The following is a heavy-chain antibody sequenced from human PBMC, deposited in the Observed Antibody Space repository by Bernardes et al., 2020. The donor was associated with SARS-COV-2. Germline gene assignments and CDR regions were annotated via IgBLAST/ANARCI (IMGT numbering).Heavy chain of an antibody. CDR3: ARDYPGPAD. V-gene: IGHV1-2*02. Sequence: ASVKVSCKASGYTFTDYYMHWVRQAPGQGLEWMGWINPNSGGTNYAQKFQGRVTMTRDTSISTAYMELRRLTSDDTAIYYCARDYPGPADWGQGTLVTVSS. CDR2: INPNSGGT. CDR1: GYTFTDYY. D-gene: IGHD6-13*01. J-gene: IGHJ4*02.